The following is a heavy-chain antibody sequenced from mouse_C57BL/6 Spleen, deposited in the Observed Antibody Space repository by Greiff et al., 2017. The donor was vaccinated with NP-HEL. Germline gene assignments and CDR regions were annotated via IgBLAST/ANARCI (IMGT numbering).Heavy chain of an antibody. CDR1: GYTFTSYW. CDR2: IYPGSGST. CDR3: ARSRQLRPYFDY. J-gene: IGHJ2*01. D-gene: IGHD3-2*02. V-gene: IGHV1-55*01. Sequence: QVQLKQPGAELVKPGASVKMSCKASGYTFTSYWITWVKQRPGQGLEWIGDIYPGSGSTNYNEKFKSKATLTVDTSSSTAYMQLSSLTSEDSAVYYCARSRQLRPYFDYWGQGTTLTVSS.